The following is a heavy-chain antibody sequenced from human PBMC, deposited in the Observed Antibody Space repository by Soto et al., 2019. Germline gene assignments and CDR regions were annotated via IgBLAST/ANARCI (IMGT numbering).Heavy chain of an antibody. Sequence: ASVKGSCKASGYTFTGYYMHWVRQAPGQGLEWMGWINPNSGGTNYAQKFQGRVTMTRDTSISTAYMELSRLRSDDTAVYYCARDLYDSSGAWYYYYYGMDVWGQGTTVTVSS. D-gene: IGHD3-22*01. CDR1: GYTFTGYY. V-gene: IGHV1-2*02. CDR3: ARDLYDSSGAWYYYYYGMDV. J-gene: IGHJ6*02. CDR2: INPNSGGT.